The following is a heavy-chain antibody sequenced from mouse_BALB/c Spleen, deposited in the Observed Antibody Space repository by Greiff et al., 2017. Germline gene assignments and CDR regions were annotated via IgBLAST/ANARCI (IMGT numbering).Heavy chain of an antibody. CDR1: GYSFTGYF. CDR2: INPYNGDT. CDR3: ARDGSSPAWFAY. V-gene: IGHV1-20*02. Sequence: EVQLVESGPELVKPGASVKISCKASGYSFTGYFMNWVMQSHGKSLEWIGRINPYNGDTFYNQKFKGKATLTVDKSSSTAHMELRSLASEDSAVYYCARDGSSPAWFAYWGQGTLVTVSA. D-gene: IGHD1-1*01. J-gene: IGHJ3*01.